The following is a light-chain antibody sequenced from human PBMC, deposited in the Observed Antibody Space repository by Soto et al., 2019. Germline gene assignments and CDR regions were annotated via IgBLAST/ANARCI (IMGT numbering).Light chain of an antibody. CDR1: SSDVGSYNL. Sequence: QSALTQPASVSGSPGQSITISCTGTSSDVGSYNLVSWYQQHPGKAPKLMIYEVSKRPSGVSNRFSGSKSGNTASLTISGLQAEDDADYYCCSHAGSSTYVFGTGTKVTVL. CDR3: CSHAGSSTYV. CDR2: EVS. V-gene: IGLV2-23*02. J-gene: IGLJ1*01.